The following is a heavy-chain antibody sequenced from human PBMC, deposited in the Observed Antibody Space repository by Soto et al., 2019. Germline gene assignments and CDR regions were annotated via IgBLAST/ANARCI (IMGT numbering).Heavy chain of an antibody. Sequence: EVQLVESGGGLVQPGGSLRLSCAASGFTFSSYSMNWVRQAPGKGLEWVSYFSSSSSTIYYADSVKGRFTISRDNAKNSLYLQMNILRDEDTAVYYCAREGYPFDYWGQGTLVTVSS. J-gene: IGHJ4*02. V-gene: IGHV3-48*02. CDR1: GFTFSSYS. CDR2: FSSSSSTI. D-gene: IGHD5-12*01. CDR3: AREGYPFDY.